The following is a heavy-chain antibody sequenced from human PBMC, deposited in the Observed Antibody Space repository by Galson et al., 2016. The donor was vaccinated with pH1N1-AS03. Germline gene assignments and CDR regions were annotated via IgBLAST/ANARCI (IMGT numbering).Heavy chain of an antibody. CDR1: GFTFSSYR. D-gene: IGHD7-27*01. V-gene: IGHV3-48*01. Sequence: SLRLSCAASGFTFSSYRMNWVRQAPGKGLEWVSYISSISSTIYYADSVKGRFTISRDNAKNSLYLQMNSLRAEDTAVYYCARNWGYYYYYGMDVWGQGTTVTVSS. CDR3: ARNWGYYYYYGMDV. J-gene: IGHJ6*02. CDR2: ISSISSTI.